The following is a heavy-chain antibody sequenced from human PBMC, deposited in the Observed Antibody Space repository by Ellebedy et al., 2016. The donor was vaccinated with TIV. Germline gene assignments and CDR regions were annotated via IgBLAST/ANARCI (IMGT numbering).Heavy chain of an antibody. CDR2: ISSSSSHI. D-gene: IGHD3-3*01. V-gene: IGHV3-21*01. J-gene: IGHJ4*02. Sequence: GESLKISCAASGFPFSSYSMNWVRQAPGTGLEWLSSISSSSSHIYYADSVKGRFTISRDNAKNSLYLQMNSLRAEDTAVYYCARDPGFWSGADYWGQGTLVTVSS. CDR1: GFPFSSYS. CDR3: ARDPGFWSGADY.